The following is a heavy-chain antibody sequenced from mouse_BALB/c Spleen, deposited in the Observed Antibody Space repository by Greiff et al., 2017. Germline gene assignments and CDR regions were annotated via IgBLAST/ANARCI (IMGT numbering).Heavy chain of an antibody. Sequence: QVQLQQSGAELVRPGTSVKISCKASGYTFTNYWLGWVKQRPGHGLEWIGDIYPGGGYTNYNEKFKGKATLTADTSSSTAYMQLSSLTSEDSAVYFCARSVYYGSRGGYFDVWGAGTTVTVSS. CDR2: IYPGGGYT. D-gene: IGHD1-1*01. V-gene: IGHV1-63*02. CDR1: GYTFTNYW. CDR3: ARSVYYGSRGGYFDV. J-gene: IGHJ1*01.